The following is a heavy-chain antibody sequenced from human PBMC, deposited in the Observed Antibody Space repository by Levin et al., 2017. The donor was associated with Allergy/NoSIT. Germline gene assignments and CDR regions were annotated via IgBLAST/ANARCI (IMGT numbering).Heavy chain of an antibody. J-gene: IGHJ5*02. CDR3: ASDILAGYRGFDP. Sequence: GGSLRLSCAASGFTVSSNYMSWVRQAPGKGLEWVSAIYSGGSTYYADSVKGRFTISRDNSKNTLYLQMNSLRAEDTAVYHCASDILAGYRGFDPWGQGTLVTVSS. V-gene: IGHV3-66*02. D-gene: IGHD3-9*01. CDR1: GFTVSSNY. CDR2: IYSGGST.